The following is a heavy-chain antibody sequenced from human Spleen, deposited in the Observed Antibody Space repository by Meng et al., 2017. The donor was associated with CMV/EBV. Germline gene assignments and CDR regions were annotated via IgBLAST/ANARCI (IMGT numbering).Heavy chain of an antibody. CDR3: ARDFDY. CDR1: GLTFSNYW. J-gene: IGHJ4*02. V-gene: IGHV3-7*01. Sequence: GESLKISCTVSGLTFSNYWMTWVRQAPGKGLEWVANIKQDESERYYVDSVKGRFTISRDNSKNSLYLQMNSLRAEDTAVYYCARDFDYWGQGTRVTVSS. CDR2: IKQDESER.